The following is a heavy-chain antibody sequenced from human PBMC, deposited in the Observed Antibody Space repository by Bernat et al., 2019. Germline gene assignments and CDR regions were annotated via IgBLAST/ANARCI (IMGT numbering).Heavy chain of an antibody. J-gene: IGHJ4*02. CDR3: ARDGRTFDLDY. Sequence: QVQLVQSGAEVKKPGASVKVSCKASGYTFTVYHLHWVRQAPGQGLEWMGWTNIKTGGTNYAQKLQGRVTMTRNTSIRAAYMELSRLTSDDTAVYYCARDGRTFDLDYWGQGTLVSVSS. V-gene: IGHV1-2*02. CDR1: GYTFTVYH. D-gene: IGHD3-10*01. CDR2: TNIKTGGT.